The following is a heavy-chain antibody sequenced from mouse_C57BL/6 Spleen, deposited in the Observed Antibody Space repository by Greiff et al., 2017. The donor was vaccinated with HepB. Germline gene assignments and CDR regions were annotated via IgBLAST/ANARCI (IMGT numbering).Heavy chain of an antibody. CDR3: ARGDSSCYDWFAY. CDR1: GYTFTSYW. Sequence: QVQLKQPGAELVRPGSSVKLSCKASGYTFTSYWMHWVKQRPIQGLEWIGNIDPSDSETHYNQNFKDKATLTVDKSSSTAYMQLSSLTSEDSAVYYCARGDSSCYDWFAYWGQGTLVTVS. D-gene: IGHD3-2*02. CDR2: IDPSDSET. V-gene: IGHV1-52*01. J-gene: IGHJ3*01.